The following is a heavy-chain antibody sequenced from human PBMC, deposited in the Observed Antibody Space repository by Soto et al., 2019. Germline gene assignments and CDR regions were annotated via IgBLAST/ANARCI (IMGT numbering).Heavy chain of an antibody. V-gene: IGHV1-69*01. CDR3: ARGWNDFPH. CDR1: GGTFSNYV. D-gene: IGHD1-1*01. J-gene: IGHJ1*01. CDR2: IIPISGTA. Sequence: QLQLVQSGAEVKKPGSSVKVSCKASGGTFSNYVITWVRQAPGQGLECMGGIIPISGTANYAQKFQGRVTITADEHTSTVYMELSSLRSEDTAVYYCARGWNDFPHWGQGTLVTVSS.